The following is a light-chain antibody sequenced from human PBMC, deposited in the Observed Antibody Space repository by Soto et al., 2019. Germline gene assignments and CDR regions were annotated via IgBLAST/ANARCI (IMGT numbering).Light chain of an antibody. Sequence: AIQLTQSPSSLSASVGDRVTITCRASQGISSHLAWYQQRPGKAPNLLIYGGSNLQSGVPSRFSGSGSGTDFTLTIISLQPEDFATYYCQQFSGYPLTFGQGTRLEIK. CDR1: QGISSH. V-gene: IGKV1-13*02. CDR2: GGS. J-gene: IGKJ5*01. CDR3: QQFSGYPLT.